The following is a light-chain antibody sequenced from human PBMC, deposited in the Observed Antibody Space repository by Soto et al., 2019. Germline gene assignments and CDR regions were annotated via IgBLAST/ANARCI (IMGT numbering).Light chain of an antibody. CDR2: GAA. V-gene: IGKV3-20*01. CDR1: QSISSTY. Sequence: GLTQSPVTLSLSPGARATLSCRAIQSISSTYLTWYHQRPGQAPRLLIYGAASRATGIPDRFSGSGSGTDFTLTISRLEPEDFAVYYCHLYGSSPPWTFGQGTNVDIK. CDR3: HLYGSSPPWT. J-gene: IGKJ1*01.